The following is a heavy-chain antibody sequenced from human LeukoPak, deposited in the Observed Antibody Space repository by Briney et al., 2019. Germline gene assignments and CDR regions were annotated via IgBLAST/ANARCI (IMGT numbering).Heavy chain of an antibody. V-gene: IGHV3-30-3*01. CDR1: GFTFSSYA. CDR3: ARDTEQWLARYFDY. Sequence: GRSLRLSCAASGFTFSSYAMHWVRQAPGKGLEWVAVISYDGSNKYYADSVKGRFTISRDNSKNTLYLQMNSLRAEDTAVYYCARDTEQWLARYFDYWGQGTLVTVSS. CDR2: ISYDGSNK. D-gene: IGHD6-19*01. J-gene: IGHJ4*02.